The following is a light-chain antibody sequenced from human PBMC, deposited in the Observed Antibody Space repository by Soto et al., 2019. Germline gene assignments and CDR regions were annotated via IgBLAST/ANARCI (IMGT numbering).Light chain of an antibody. CDR2: GAS. V-gene: IGKV3-20*01. CDR1: QSVSSNY. CDR3: QQYGSSPST. Sequence: EIVLTQSPGTLSLSPGERATLSCRASQSVSSNYLAWYQQKPGQAPRLLIYGASSRATGIPDRFSGSGSGTDFTLTISRLEPEDFVVYYCQQYGSSPSTFGQGTKVEIK. J-gene: IGKJ1*01.